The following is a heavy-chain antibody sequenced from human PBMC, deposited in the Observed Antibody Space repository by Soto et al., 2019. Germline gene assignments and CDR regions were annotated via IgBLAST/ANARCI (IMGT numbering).Heavy chain of an antibody. Sequence: GASVKVSCKASGYTFTGYYMHWVRQAPGQGLEWMGWINPNSGGTNYAQKFQGWVTMTRDTSISTAYMELSRLRADDTAVYYSTRDSGSGYFDYYYYYGMDVWGQGTTVTVSS. CDR2: INPNSGGT. D-gene: IGHD3-22*01. J-gene: IGHJ6*02. CDR1: GYTFTGYY. V-gene: IGHV1-2*04. CDR3: TRDSGSGYFDYYYYYGMDV.